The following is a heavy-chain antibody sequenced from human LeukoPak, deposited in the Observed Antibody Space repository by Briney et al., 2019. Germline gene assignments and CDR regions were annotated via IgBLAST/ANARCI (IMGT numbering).Heavy chain of an antibody. D-gene: IGHD4-17*01. CDR1: GFRFSAYG. CDR3: ARFGEYGEY. V-gene: IGHV3-23*01. CDR2: LSANGSVT. Sequence: PGGSLRLSCDASGFRFSAYGMSWVRQAPGQGLEWVSGLSANGSVTFYARSVRGRFTISRDNSKNTLHLQMSSLRADDSALYYCARFGEYGEYWGQGTLVIVSS. J-gene: IGHJ4*02.